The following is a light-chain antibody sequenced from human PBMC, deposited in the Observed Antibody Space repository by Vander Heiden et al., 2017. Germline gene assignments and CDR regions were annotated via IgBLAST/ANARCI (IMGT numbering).Light chain of an antibody. J-gene: IGLJ1*01. CDR2: DVS. Sequence: QSALTQPASVSGSPGQSITIPCTGTSTDVGGYKYCSWYQQHPGKAPKLMIYDVSNRPAGVSNRFSGSKSGNTASLTISGLQAEDEADYYCSSYTSSSTVFGTGTKVTVV. CDR3: SSYTSSSTV. V-gene: IGLV2-14*01. CDR1: STDVGGYKY.